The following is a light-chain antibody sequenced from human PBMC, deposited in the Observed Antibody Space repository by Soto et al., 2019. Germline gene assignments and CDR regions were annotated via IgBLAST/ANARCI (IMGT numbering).Light chain of an antibody. CDR1: QSVSSNY. J-gene: IGKJ1*01. Sequence: EIVFTHSPVTLSLSPGERATLSFRASQSVSSNYLAWYQQKPGQAPRLLIYGAYTRATGIPDRFSGSGSGTDFTLTISRLEPEDSAVYYCQQYGSSPTWKFGQGTKVDIK. CDR2: GAY. CDR3: QQYGSSPTWK. V-gene: IGKV3-20*01.